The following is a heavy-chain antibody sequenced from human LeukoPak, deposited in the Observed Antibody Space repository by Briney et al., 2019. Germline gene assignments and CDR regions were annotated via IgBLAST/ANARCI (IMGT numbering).Heavy chain of an antibody. CDR2: ISSSSSTI. CDR1: GFTFSSYS. V-gene: IGHV3-48*01. D-gene: IGHD3-22*01. J-gene: IGHJ4*02. CDR3: AKSYYYDKLAYY. Sequence: PGGSLRLSCAASGFTFSSYSMNWVRQAPGKGLEWFSYISSSSSTIYYADSVKGRFTISRDNSKNTLYLQMNSLRAEDTAVYYCAKSYYYDKLAYYWGQGTLVTVSS.